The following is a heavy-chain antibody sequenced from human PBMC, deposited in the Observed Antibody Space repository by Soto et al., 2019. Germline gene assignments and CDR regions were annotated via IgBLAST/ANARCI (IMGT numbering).Heavy chain of an antibody. J-gene: IGHJ4*02. V-gene: IGHV3-21*01. D-gene: IGHD6-19*01. CDR3: ARWEAVAGTEYFDD. CDR1: GFTFSSYG. CDR2: ISSSSSYI. Sequence: XGALRTSFAASGFTFSSYGMDWVRQAPGKGLEWVSSISSSSSYIYYADSVKGRFTISRDNAKNSLYLQMKSLRAEDTAVYYCARWEAVAGTEYFDDWGQGTLVTVSS.